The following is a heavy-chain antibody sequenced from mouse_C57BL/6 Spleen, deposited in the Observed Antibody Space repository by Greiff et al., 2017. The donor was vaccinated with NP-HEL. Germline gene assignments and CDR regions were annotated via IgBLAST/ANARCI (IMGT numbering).Heavy chain of an antibody. CDR2: INPNNGGT. CDR3: ARGDYGIYWYFDV. CDR1: GYTFTDYY. D-gene: IGHD2-1*01. V-gene: IGHV1-26*01. J-gene: IGHJ1*03. Sequence: VQLQQSGPELVKPGASVKISCKASGYTFTDYYMNWVKQSHGKSLEWIGDINPNNGGTSYNQKFKGKATLTVDKSSSTAYMELRSLTSEDSAVYYCARGDYGIYWYFDVWGTGTTVTVSS.